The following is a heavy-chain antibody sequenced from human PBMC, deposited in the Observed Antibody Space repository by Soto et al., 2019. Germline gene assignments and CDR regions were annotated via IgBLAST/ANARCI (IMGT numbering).Heavy chain of an antibody. Sequence: ASVKVSCKASGGTFSSYAISWVRQAPGQGLEWMGGIIPIFGTANYAQKFQGRVTITADESTSTAYMELSSLRSEDTAVYYCATLEYRSSSADYWGQGTLVTVSS. D-gene: IGHD6-6*01. J-gene: IGHJ4*02. CDR1: GGTFSSYA. CDR3: ATLEYRSSSADY. V-gene: IGHV1-69*13. CDR2: IIPIFGTA.